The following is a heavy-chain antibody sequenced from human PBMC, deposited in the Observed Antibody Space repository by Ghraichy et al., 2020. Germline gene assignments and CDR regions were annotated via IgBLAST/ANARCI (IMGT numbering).Heavy chain of an antibody. CDR2: IYYSGST. V-gene: IGHV4-31*03. D-gene: IGHD3-22*01. J-gene: IGHJ3*02. CDR3: ATGTYYYDSSGYSDAFDI. Sequence: SETLSLTCTVSGGSISSGGYYWSWIRQHPGKGLEWIGYIYYSGSTYYNPSLKSRVTISVDTSKNQFSLKLSSVTAADTAVYYCATGTYYYDSSGYSDAFDIWGQGTMVTVSS. CDR1: GGSISSGGYY.